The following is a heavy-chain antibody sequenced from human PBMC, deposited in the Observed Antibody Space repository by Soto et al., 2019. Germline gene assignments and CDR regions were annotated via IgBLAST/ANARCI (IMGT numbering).Heavy chain of an antibody. J-gene: IGHJ4*02. Sequence: SETLSLTCPVYGGSFSGYYWSWIRQPPGKGLEWIGEINHSGSTNYDPSLKSRVTISVDTSKNQFSLKLSSVTAADTAVYYCARVRYYDFWSGYRKPYFDYWGQGTLVTVSS. D-gene: IGHD3-3*01. CDR1: GGSFSGYY. CDR3: ARVRYYDFWSGYRKPYFDY. V-gene: IGHV4-34*01. CDR2: INHSGST.